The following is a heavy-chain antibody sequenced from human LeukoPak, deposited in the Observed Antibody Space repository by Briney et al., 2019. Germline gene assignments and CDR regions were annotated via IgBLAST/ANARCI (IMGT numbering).Heavy chain of an antibody. CDR1: GGSISSYY. J-gene: IGHJ5*02. Sequence: SETLSLTCTVSGGSISSYYWSWIRQPPGKGLEWIGYIYYSGSTNYNPSLKSRVTISVDTSKNQFSLKLSSVTAADTAVYYCARTPYDFWSGYYQYNWFDPWGQGTLVTVSS. CDR3: ARTPYDFWSGYYQYNWFDP. V-gene: IGHV4-59*01. D-gene: IGHD3-3*01. CDR2: IYYSGST.